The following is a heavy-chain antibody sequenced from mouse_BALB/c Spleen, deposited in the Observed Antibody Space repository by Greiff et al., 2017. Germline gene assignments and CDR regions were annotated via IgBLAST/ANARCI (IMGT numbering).Heavy chain of an antibody. Sequence: EVQRVESGGGLVKPGGSLKLSCAASGFTFSDYYMYWVRQTPEKRLEWVATISDGGSYTYYPDSVKGRFTISRDNAKNNLYLQMSSLKSEDTAMYYCARDRAGFADWGQGTLVTVSA. CDR1: GFTFSDYY. V-gene: IGHV5-4*02. CDR2: ISDGGSYT. J-gene: IGHJ3*01. CDR3: ARDRAGFAD.